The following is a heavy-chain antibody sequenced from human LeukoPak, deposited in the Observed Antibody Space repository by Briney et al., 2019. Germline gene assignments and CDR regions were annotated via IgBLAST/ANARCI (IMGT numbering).Heavy chain of an antibody. CDR1: GFTFSSYI. D-gene: IGHD3-22*01. CDR3: ARSYYDSSGYPHSDLDY. Sequence: GGSLRLSCAGSGFTFSSYIMNWVRHAPGKGLEWVSSISESSVYINYADSVKGRFTISRDNAKYSLYLQMTSLRAEDAAVYYCARSYYDSSGYPHSDLDYWGQGTLVTVSS. V-gene: IGHV3-21*01. CDR2: ISESSVYI. J-gene: IGHJ4*02.